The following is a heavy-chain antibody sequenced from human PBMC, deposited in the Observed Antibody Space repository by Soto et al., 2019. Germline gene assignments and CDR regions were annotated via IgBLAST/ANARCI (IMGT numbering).Heavy chain of an antibody. CDR3: ARVPNYYYYYGMDV. CDR1: GYTFTSYD. Sequence: ASVKVSCKASGYTFTSYDINWVRQATGQGLEWMGWMNPNSGNTGYAQKFQGRVTMTRNTSISTAYMELSSLRSEDTAVYYCARVPNYYYYYGMDVWGQGTTVTVSS. D-gene: IGHD7-27*01. CDR2: MNPNSGNT. V-gene: IGHV1-8*01. J-gene: IGHJ6*02.